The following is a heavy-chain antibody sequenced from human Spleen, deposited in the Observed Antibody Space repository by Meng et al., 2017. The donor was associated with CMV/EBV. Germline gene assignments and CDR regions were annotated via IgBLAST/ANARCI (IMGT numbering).Heavy chain of an antibody. D-gene: IGHD4-17*01. CDR3: VRDRNYGVYLGSDY. CDR2: ISWNSGNI. CDR1: GFTFDDHA. Sequence: GGSLRLSCAASGFTFDDHAMHWVRQAPGKGLEWVSGISWNSGNIGYADSVKGRFTISRDNAKNSLYLQMDNLGTEDTALYYCVRDRNYGVYLGSDYWGQGTLVTVSS. V-gene: IGHV3-9*01. J-gene: IGHJ4*02.